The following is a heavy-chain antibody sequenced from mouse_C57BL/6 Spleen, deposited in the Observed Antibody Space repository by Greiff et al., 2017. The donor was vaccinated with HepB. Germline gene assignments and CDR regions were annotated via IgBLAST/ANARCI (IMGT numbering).Heavy chain of an antibody. CDR1: GYTFTSYW. Sequence: QVQLQQPGAELVRPGSSVKLSCKASGYTFTSYWMDWVKQRPGQGLEWIGNIYPSDSETHYNQKFKDKATLTVDKSSSTAYMQLSSLTYEDSAVYYGARDEGAMDYWGQGTSVTVSS. V-gene: IGHV1-61*01. J-gene: IGHJ4*01. CDR2: IYPSDSET. CDR3: ARDEGAMDY.